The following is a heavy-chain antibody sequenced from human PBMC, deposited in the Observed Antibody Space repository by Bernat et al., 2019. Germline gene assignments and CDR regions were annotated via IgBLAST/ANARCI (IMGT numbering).Heavy chain of an antibody. Sequence: EAQLLESGGGLVQPGGSLRLSCAASGISFRSYAMSWVRQAPGKGLEWVSGISGSGDSTYYADSVKGRFTISRDNSKNTLYLQMNSLRADDTAVYYCARPTYYGNSVIYWGQGTLVTVSS. CDR2: ISGSGDST. CDR1: GISFRSYA. J-gene: IGHJ4*02. CDR3: ARPTYYGNSVIY. V-gene: IGHV3-23*01. D-gene: IGHD4-11*01.